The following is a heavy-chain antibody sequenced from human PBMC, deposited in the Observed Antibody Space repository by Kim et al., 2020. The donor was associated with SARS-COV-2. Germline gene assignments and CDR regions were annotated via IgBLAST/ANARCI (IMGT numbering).Heavy chain of an antibody. Sequence: GGSLRLSCAASGFTFSSYAMSWVRQAPGKGLEWVSAISGSGGSTYYADSVKGRFTISRDNSKNTLYLQMNSLRAEDTAVYYCAKVFYPRYYYGMDVWGQGTTVTVSS. J-gene: IGHJ6*02. CDR1: GFTFSSYA. CDR3: AKVFYPRYYYGMDV. CDR2: ISGSGGST. V-gene: IGHV3-23*01.